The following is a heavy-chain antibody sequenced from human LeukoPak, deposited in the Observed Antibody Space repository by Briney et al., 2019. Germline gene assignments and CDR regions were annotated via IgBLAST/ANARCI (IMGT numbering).Heavy chain of an antibody. CDR3: ANPYI. D-gene: IGHD1-14*01. CDR1: GFTLSSYS. V-gene: IGHV3-21*01. CDR2: ITSSSGNI. Sequence: GSLRLSCVASGFTLSSYSMNWVRQAPGKGLEWVSSITSSSGNIYYADSVKGRFTISRDNAKNSLYLQMNSLRAEDTAVCYCANPYIWGQGTMVTVSS. J-gene: IGHJ3*02.